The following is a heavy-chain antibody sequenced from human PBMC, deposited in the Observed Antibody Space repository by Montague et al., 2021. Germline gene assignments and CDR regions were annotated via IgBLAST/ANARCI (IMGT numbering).Heavy chain of an antibody. D-gene: IGHD3-16*01. CDR1: GFAFSTYT. J-gene: IGHJ6*02. CDR3: ASDDPLQLYHVVMRRDEKGPYEYGMDG. Sequence: SLRLSCAASGFAFSTYTMSWVRQAPGKGLEWVSSLSANSSHIKYADSVKGRFTISRDNTPNSLYLQMNSLRAGDTAVYYCASDDPLQLYHVVMRRDEKGPYEYGMDGWGQGTTVIVSS. V-gene: IGHV3-21*01. CDR2: LSANSSHI.